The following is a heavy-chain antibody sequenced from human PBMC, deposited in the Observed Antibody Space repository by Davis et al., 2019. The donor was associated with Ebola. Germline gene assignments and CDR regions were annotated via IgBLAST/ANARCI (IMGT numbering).Heavy chain of an antibody. CDR3: ARDVGATATSGRRNWFDS. CDR1: GVSISSYY. D-gene: IGHD1-26*01. CDR2: IHDSGST. Sequence: SETLSLTCTVSGVSISSYYWSWIRQPPGKTLEWIGYIHDSGSTNDNPSLQSRVTMSVDMSRNPFSLKLRSVAAADTAVYYCARDVGATATSGRRNWFDSWGPGTLVTVSS. J-gene: IGHJ5*01. V-gene: IGHV4-59*01.